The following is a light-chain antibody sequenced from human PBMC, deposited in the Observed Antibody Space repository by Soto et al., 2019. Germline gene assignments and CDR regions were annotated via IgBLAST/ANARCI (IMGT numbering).Light chain of an antibody. CDR2: GVS. V-gene: IGLV2-14*01. CDR1: NSDVGGYNY. Sequence: QSVLTQPASVSGSPGQSITISCTGTNSDVGGYNYVSWYQQYPGKAPKLMIYGVSNRPSGVSNRFSGSKSGNTASLTISGLQAEDEADYYCSSYTSSILVFGGGTKVTVL. J-gene: IGLJ3*02. CDR3: SSYTSSILV.